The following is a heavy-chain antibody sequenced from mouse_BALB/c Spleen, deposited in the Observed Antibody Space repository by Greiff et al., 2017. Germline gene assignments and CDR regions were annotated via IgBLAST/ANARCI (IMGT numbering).Heavy chain of an antibody. V-gene: IGHV5-6-3*01. J-gene: IGHJ3*01. CDR2: INSNGGST. CDR1: GFTFSSYG. Sequence: EVQGVESGGGLVQPGGSLKLSCAASGFTFSSYGMSWVRQTPDKRLELVATINSNGGSTYYPDSVKGRFTISRDNAKNTLYLQMSSLKSEDTAMYYCASSTPFAYWGQGTLVTVSA. CDR3: ASSTPFAY. D-gene: IGHD4-1*02.